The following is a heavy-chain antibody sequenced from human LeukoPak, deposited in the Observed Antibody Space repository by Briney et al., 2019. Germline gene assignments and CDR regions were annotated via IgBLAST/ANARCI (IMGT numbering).Heavy chain of an antibody. CDR1: GFTFSSYS. CDR3: ARDHGGYYDFWSGYIPLGYMDV. J-gene: IGHJ6*03. CDR2: ISSSSNI. V-gene: IGHV3-21*01. Sequence: GGSLRLSCAASGFTFSSYSMNWVRQAPGKGLEWVSSISSSSNIYYADSVKGRFTISRDNAKNSLYLQMNSLRAEDTAVYYCARDHGGYYDFWSGYIPLGYMDVWGKGTTVTVSS. D-gene: IGHD3-3*01.